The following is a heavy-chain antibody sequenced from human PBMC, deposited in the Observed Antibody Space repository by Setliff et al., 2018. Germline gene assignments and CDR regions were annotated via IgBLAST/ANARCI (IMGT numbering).Heavy chain of an antibody. CDR1: GGSISSSRYY. Sequence: KPSETLSLTCTVSGGSISSSRYYWGWIRQPPGKGLEWIGSINYSGSTYYNPSLKSRVTISVETSKNQFSLKLSSVTAADTAVYYCARAPGPYYYYMDVWGKGTTVTVSS. CDR3: ARAPGPYYYYMDV. CDR2: INYSGST. J-gene: IGHJ6*03. V-gene: IGHV4-39*01.